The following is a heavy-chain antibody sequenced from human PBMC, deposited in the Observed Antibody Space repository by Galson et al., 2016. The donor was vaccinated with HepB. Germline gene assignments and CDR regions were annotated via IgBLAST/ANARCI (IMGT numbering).Heavy chain of an antibody. V-gene: IGHV3-23*01. J-gene: IGHJ4*02. CDR2: ISVSGDHV. Sequence: SLRLSCAASGLTLNNFVINWIRQAPGKGLEWVSGISVSGDHVYYADSVKGRLTIYRENSKNTVYLQMNSLRAEDTAVYYCANRDCSGGVCYKHFDSWGQGTLVTVSS. CDR1: GLTLNNFV. CDR3: ANRDCSGGVCYKHFDS. D-gene: IGHD2-8*02.